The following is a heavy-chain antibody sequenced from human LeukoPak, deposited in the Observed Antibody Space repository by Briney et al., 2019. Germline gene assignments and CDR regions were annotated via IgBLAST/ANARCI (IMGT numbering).Heavy chain of an antibody. CDR2: IYTSGST. CDR3: ARNVPRYYYMDV. CDR1: GGSISSGSYY. Sequence: SQTLFLTCTVSGGSISSGSYYWSWIRQPAGKGLEWIGRIYTSGSTNYNPSLKSRVTMSVDTSKNQFSLKLSSVTALDTAVYYCARNVPRYYYMDVWGKGTTVTVSS. V-gene: IGHV4-61*02. J-gene: IGHJ6*03.